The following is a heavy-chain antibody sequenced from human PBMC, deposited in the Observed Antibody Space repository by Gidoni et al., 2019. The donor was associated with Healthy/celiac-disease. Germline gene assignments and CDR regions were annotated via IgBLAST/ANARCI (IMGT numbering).Heavy chain of an antibody. V-gene: IGHV4-34*01. CDR1: GGSFSGYY. J-gene: IGHJ4*02. CDR2: IKHSGST. Sequence: QVQLQQWGAGMLKPSETLSLTCAVYGGSFSGYYWSWIRQPPGKGLEWIGEIKHSGSTNYNPSLKSRGTISVDTSKNQFSLKLSSVTAADTAVYYCARGPRVRYCSGGSCYPFDYWGQGTLVTVSS. CDR3: ARGPRVRYCSGGSCYPFDY. D-gene: IGHD2-15*01.